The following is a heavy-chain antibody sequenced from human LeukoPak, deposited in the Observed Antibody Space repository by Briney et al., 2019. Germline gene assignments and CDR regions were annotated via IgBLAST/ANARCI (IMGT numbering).Heavy chain of an antibody. CDR3: AGSPKYGDYDY. J-gene: IGHJ4*02. Sequence: GGSLRLSCTASGFSFSSCWMSWVRQAPGKGLGWVANIKQDGSEKYYVDSLKGRFTISRDNAKDSLYLQMKSLRAGDTAVYYCAGSPKYGDYDYWGQGTLVTVSS. V-gene: IGHV3-7*01. CDR1: GFSFSSCW. D-gene: IGHD4-17*01. CDR2: IKQDGSEK.